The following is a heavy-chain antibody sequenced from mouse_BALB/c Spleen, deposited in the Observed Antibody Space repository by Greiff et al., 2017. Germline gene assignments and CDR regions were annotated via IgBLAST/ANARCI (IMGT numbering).Heavy chain of an antibody. CDR3: ARQGGNPFAY. V-gene: IGHV5-12-1*01. CDR1: GFAFSSYD. D-gene: IGHD2-1*01. CDR2: ISSGGGST. Sequence: DVMLVESGGGLVKPGGSLKLSCAASGFAFSSYDMSWVRQTPEKRLEWVAYISSGGGSTYYPDTVKGRFTISRDNAKNTLYLQMSSLKSEDTAMYYCARQGGNPFAYWGQGTLVTVSA. J-gene: IGHJ3*01.